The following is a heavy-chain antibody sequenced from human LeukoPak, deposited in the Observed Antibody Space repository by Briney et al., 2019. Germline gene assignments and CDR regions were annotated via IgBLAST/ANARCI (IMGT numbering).Heavy chain of an antibody. CDR2: INTSGST. CDR1: GGSISSYY. J-gene: IGHJ6*03. D-gene: IGHD6-13*01. V-gene: IGHV4-4*07. CDR3: ARDAAAAGNYYYYYMDV. Sequence: PSETLSLTCTVSGGSISSYYWSWIRQPAGKGLEWIGRINTSGSTNYNPSLKSRVTMSVDTSKNQFSLKLSSVTAADTAVYYCARDAAAAGNYYYYYMDVWGKGTTVTVSS.